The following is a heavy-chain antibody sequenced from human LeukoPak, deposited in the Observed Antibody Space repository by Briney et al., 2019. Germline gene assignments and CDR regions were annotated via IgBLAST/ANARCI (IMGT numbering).Heavy chain of an antibody. CDR3: ARFSHSSGWYFVDH. J-gene: IGHJ4*02. V-gene: IGHV3-7*01. Sequence: GGSLRLSCAASGFTFNIHWMTWVRQTPGKGLEWVATIKPNGNDKFFVDSVKGRFTVSRDNAKTSLYLQMNSLRAEDTAVYYCARFSHSSGWYFVDHWGQGTLVTVSS. D-gene: IGHD6-19*01. CDR1: GFTFNIHW. CDR2: IKPNGNDK.